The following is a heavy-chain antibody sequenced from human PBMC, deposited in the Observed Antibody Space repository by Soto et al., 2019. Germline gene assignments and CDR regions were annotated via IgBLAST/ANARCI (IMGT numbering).Heavy chain of an antibody. CDR2: IRSKAYGGTT. CDR1: GFTFGDYA. Sequence: GSLRLSCTASGFTFGDYAMSWVRQAPGKGLEWVGFIRSKAYGGTTEYAASVKGRFTISRDDSKSIAYLQMNSLKTEDTAVYYCTRDVEYSYGYSYYYGMDAWGQGTTVTVSS. CDR3: TRDVEYSYGYSYYYGMDA. J-gene: IGHJ6*02. D-gene: IGHD5-18*01. V-gene: IGHV3-49*04.